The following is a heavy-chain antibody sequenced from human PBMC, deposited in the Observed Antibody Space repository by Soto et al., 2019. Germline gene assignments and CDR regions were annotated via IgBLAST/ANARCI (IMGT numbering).Heavy chain of an antibody. Sequence: PSETLSLTCTVSGGSISSSSYYWGWIRQPPGKGLEWVGSIYYSGSTYYNPSLKSRVNISVDTSKNQFSLKLSSVTAADTAVYYCARSTTFDYGSGSYYAFDYWGQGTLVTVSS. CDR1: GGSISSSSYY. D-gene: IGHD3-10*01. CDR2: IYYSGST. V-gene: IGHV4-39*01. J-gene: IGHJ4*02. CDR3: ARSTTFDYGSGSYYAFDY.